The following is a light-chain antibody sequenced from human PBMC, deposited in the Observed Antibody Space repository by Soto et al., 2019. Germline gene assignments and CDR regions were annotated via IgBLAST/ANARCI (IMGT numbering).Light chain of an antibody. CDR1: QTISIW. J-gene: IGKJ1*01. CDR2: KAS. V-gene: IGKV1-5*03. CDR3: QHYNSYSEA. Sequence: DIQMTQSPSTLSGSVVDRVTITCRSSQTISIWLAWYQQKPGKAPKLLIYKASTLKSGVPSRFSGSGSGTEFTLTISSLQPDDFATYYCQHYNSYSEAFGQGTKVDIK.